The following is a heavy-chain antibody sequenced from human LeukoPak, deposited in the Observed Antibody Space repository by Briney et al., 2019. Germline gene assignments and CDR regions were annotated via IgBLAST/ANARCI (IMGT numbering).Heavy chain of an antibody. Sequence: GGSLRLSCAASGFTFSSNYMSWVRQAPGKGLEWVSVIYSGGSTYYADSVKGRFTISRDNSKNTLYLQMNSLSAEDTAVYYCARTSHYDGSSGYFPFDYWGQGTLVTVSS. V-gene: IGHV3-66*02. CDR1: GFTFSSNY. J-gene: IGHJ4*02. CDR3: ARTSHYDGSSGYFPFDY. CDR2: IYSGGST. D-gene: IGHD3-22*01.